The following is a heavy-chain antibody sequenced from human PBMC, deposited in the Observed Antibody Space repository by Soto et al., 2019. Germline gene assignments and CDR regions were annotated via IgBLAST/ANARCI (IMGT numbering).Heavy chain of an antibody. Sequence: QVQLQESGPGLVKPSGTLSLTCAVSGGSISSSNWWSWVRQPPGKGLEWIGEIYHSGSTNYNPSPKXRXTXSXXKSRNQFPLKLSSVTAADTAVYYCARRWGEGRVDYWGQGTLVTVSS. CDR2: IYHSGST. CDR1: GGSISSSNW. J-gene: IGHJ4*02. V-gene: IGHV4-4*02. CDR3: ARRWGEGRVDY. D-gene: IGHD3-10*01.